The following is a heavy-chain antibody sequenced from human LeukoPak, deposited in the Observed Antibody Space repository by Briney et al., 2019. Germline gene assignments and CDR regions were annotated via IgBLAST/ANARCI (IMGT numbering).Heavy chain of an antibody. CDR1: GFTFSSYA. CDR2: ISGSGGST. CDR3: AKPQYSGYDYINYYYYMDV. V-gene: IGHV3-23*01. D-gene: IGHD5-12*01. J-gene: IGHJ6*03. Sequence: GGSLRLSCAASGFTFSSYAISWVRQAPGKGLEWVSGISGSGGSTYYADSVKGRFTISRDNSKNTLYLQMNSLRAEDTAVYYCAKPQYSGYDYINYYYYMDVWGKGTTVTVSS.